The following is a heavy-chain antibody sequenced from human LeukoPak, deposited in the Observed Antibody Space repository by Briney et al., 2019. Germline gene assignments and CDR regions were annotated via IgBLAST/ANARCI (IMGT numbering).Heavy chain of an antibody. J-gene: IGHJ3*02. CDR1: GFTLSSYW. Sequence: GGSLRLSCAASGFTLSSYWMSWVRQAPGKGLERVANIKQDGSEKYYVDSVKGRFTISRDNAKNSLYLQMNSLRAEDTAVYYCARLWSGYYLDAFDIWGQGTMVTVSS. D-gene: IGHD3/OR15-3a*01. V-gene: IGHV3-7*03. CDR3: ARLWSGYYLDAFDI. CDR2: IKQDGSEK.